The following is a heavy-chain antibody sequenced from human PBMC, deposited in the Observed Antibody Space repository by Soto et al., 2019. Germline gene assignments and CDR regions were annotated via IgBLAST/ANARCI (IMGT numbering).Heavy chain of an antibody. CDR1: GFTITGSA. CDR2: IVVGSGNT. Sequence: SVKGSCKASGFTITGSAGRRVRKKSGQRLEWIGWIVVGSGNTNYAQKFQERVTITRDMSTSTAYMELSSLRSEDTAVYYCAAHGKVGATRPYYYYGMDVWGQGTTVTVSS. D-gene: IGHD1-26*01. V-gene: IGHV1-58*01. J-gene: IGHJ6*02. CDR3: AAHGKVGATRPYYYYGMDV.